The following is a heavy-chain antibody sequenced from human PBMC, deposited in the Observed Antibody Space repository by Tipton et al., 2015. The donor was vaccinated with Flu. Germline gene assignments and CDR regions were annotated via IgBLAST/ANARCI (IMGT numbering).Heavy chain of an antibody. CDR2: INHSGST. V-gene: IGHV4-34*01. CDR3: ARVGRYFDWLLTINWFDP. J-gene: IGHJ5*02. D-gene: IGHD3-9*01. Sequence: TLSLTCAVYGGSFSGYYWSWIRQPPGKGLEWIGEINHSGSTNYNPSLKSRATISVDTSKNQFSLKLSSVTAADTAVYYCARVGRYFDWLLTINWFDPWGQGTLVTVSP. CDR1: GGSFSGYY.